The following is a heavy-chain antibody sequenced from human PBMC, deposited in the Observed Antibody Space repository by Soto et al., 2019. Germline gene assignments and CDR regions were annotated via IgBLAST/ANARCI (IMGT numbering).Heavy chain of an antibody. V-gene: IGHV3-23*01. CDR1: GFTFSSYA. CDR3: AKVPSRTPKMQKKTPGGMDV. J-gene: IGHJ6*02. CDR2: ISGSGGST. Sequence: GGSLRLSCAASGFTFSSYAMSWVRQAPGKGLEWVSAISGSGGSTYYADSVKGRFTISRDNSKNTLYLQMNSLRAEDTAVYYCAKVPSRTPKMQKKTPGGMDVWGQGTTVTVSS.